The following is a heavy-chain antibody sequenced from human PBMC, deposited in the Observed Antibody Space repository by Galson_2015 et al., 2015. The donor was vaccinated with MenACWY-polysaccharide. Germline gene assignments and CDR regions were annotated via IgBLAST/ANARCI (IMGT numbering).Heavy chain of an antibody. J-gene: IGHJ4*02. D-gene: IGHD6-6*01. Sequence: SCKASEGTFSRYAISWVRQAPGQGLEWMGGIIPIFGTANYAQKFQGRVTITADESTSTAYMELSSLRSEDTAVYYCARDNGIAARRYYFDYWGQGTLVTVSS. CDR2: IIPIFGTA. CDR3: ARDNGIAARRYYFDY. CDR1: EGTFSRYA. V-gene: IGHV1-69*01.